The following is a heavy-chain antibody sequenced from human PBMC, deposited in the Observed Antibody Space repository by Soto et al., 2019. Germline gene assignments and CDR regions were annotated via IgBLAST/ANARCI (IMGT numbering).Heavy chain of an antibody. Sequence: PGGSLRLSCAASGFTFSSYSMNWVRQAPGKGLEWVSSISSSSSYIYYADTVKGRFTISRDNAKKSLYLQMNSLRAEDTAVYYCAQALDTAVWFDPWGQGTLVTVSS. V-gene: IGHV3-21*01. J-gene: IGHJ5*02. CDR2: ISSSSSYI. CDR1: GFTFSSYS. D-gene: IGHD5-18*01. CDR3: AQALDTAVWFDP.